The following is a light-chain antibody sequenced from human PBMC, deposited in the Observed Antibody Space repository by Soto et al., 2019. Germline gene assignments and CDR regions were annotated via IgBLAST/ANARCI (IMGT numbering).Light chain of an antibody. Sequence: EIVLTQSPATLSLSPGERATLSCRASQSVGNYLAWFQHKPGQAPRLLIYGASTRATGIPARFSGSGSGTEFTLTISSLQSEDFAVYYCQQYNNWPRTFGQGTKVDIK. J-gene: IGKJ1*01. CDR1: QSVGNY. CDR2: GAS. V-gene: IGKV3-15*01. CDR3: QQYNNWPRT.